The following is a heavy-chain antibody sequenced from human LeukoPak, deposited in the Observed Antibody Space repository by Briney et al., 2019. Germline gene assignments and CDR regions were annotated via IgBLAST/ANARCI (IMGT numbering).Heavy chain of an antibody. J-gene: IGHJ3*02. CDR3: ARDAATDDAFDI. Sequence: GGSLRLSCAASGFTFSTYSMHWVRQAPGKGLEWVSSINSDSSYIYYADSVKGRFFISRDNAKNSLYLHTNSLRAEDTAVYYCARDAATDDAFDIWGQGTMVTVSS. V-gene: IGHV3-21*01. CDR2: INSDSSYI. D-gene: IGHD6-13*01. CDR1: GFTFSTYS.